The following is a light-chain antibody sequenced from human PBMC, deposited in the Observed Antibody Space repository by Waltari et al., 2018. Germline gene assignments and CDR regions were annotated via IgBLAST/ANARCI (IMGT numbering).Light chain of an antibody. Sequence: DIQMTQSPSSLSSSVGDRVTITCQASQDISNHLNWYQQTPGKAPKPLIYDASKLEAGVPSRFSGSASGTDFTFTISSLQPEDFATYYCQQYENFPLTFGAGTKVEI. V-gene: IGKV1-33*01. CDR3: QQYENFPLT. J-gene: IGKJ4*01. CDR2: DAS. CDR1: QDISNH.